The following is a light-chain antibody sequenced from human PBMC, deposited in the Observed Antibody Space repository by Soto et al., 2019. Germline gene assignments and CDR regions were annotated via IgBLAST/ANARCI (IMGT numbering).Light chain of an antibody. V-gene: IGLV2-8*01. Sequence: QSALTQPPSASGSPGQSVTISCTETSSDVGGYNFVSWYQQHPGKSPKLMIYEVSKRPSGVPDRFSGSKSGNTASLTVSGLQAEDEADYYCSSRATNAGGDNWVFGGGTKLTVL. CDR1: SSDVGGYNF. CDR3: SSRATNAGGDNWV. J-gene: IGLJ3*02. CDR2: EVS.